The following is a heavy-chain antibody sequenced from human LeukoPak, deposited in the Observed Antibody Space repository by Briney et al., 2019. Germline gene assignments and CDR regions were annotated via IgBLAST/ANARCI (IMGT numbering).Heavy chain of an antibody. J-gene: IGHJ6*03. CDR3: ARLKFNLEYSYYMDV. V-gene: IGHV3-7*01. CDR2: IKKDGSEK. D-gene: IGHD3-3*01. CDR1: GLTFSGYG. Sequence: GGSLRLSCAASGLTFSGYGMTWVRQAPGKGLEWVATIKKDGSEKYYVDSVKGRFTISRDNAENSLSLQMNSLRAEDTAVYYCARLKFNLEYSYYMDVWGKGTTVTVSS.